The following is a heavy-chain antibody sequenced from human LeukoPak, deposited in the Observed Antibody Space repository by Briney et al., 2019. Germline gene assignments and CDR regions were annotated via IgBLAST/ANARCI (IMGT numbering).Heavy chain of an antibody. CDR1: GFTFSSYV. CDR3: ARDQWLAYYYHGMDV. V-gene: IGHV3-23*01. D-gene: IGHD6-19*01. Sequence: GGSLRLSCAASGFTFSSYVMNWVRQAPGQGLEWVSGISGSGGSRYYADSVKGRFTISRDNAENSLYPQMNRLRAEDTAIYYCARDQWLAYYYHGMDVWGQGTTVTVSS. J-gene: IGHJ6*02. CDR2: ISGSGGSR.